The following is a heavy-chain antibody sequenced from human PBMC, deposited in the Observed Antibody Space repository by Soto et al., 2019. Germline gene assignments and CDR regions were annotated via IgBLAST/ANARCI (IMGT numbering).Heavy chain of an antibody. D-gene: IGHD4-17*01. CDR1: GGSISGPNW. CDR3: ATRGGDGDNIFDN. CDR2: IFHSGIT. Sequence: QVQLQESGPGLMKPSGTLSLTCTVSGGSISGPNWWGWVGQTPGKGLEWIGEIFHSGITHYNPSLKSRVTISVDKSKNHFSLGLNSVTAADSAVYYCATRGGDGDNIFDNWGQGTLVTVSS. J-gene: IGHJ4*02. V-gene: IGHV4-4*02.